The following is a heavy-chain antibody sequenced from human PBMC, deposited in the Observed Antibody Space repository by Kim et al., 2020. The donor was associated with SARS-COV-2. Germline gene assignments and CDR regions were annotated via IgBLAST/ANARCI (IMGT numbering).Heavy chain of an antibody. Sequence: SETLSLTCSVSSDSMTTYYWTWIRQSPGKGLEWIGYIYHTGSTSYNPSLKSRVSISIDASKNLFSLRLTSVTAADIGVYYCARETISSSLTSWLDPWGPGTLVTVSS. CDR3: ARETISSSLTSWLDP. D-gene: IGHD3-3*01. J-gene: IGHJ5*02. V-gene: IGHV4-59*01. CDR2: IYHTGST. CDR1: SDSMTTYY.